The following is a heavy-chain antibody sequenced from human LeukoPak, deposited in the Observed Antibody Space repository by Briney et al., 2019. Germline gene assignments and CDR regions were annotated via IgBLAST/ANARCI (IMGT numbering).Heavy chain of an antibody. CDR2: TWNT. J-gene: IGHJ4*02. Sequence: PSETLSLTCTVSGYSISNGYYWGWIRQPPGMGLEWIGSTWNTYYNASLKSQVSISIDTSKNQFSLKLTSVTAADTAVYYCARQTGSGLFILPGGQGTLVTVSS. D-gene: IGHD3/OR15-3a*01. CDR3: ARQTGSGLFILP. V-gene: IGHV4-38-2*02. CDR1: GYSISNGYY.